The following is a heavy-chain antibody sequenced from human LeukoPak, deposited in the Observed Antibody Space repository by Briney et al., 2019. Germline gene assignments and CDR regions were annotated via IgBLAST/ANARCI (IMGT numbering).Heavy chain of an antibody. Sequence: GSSVKVSCKASGYTFTSYDINWVGQATGQGLEWTGWMNPNSGNTGYVLKFQGRVTMTRNTYISIAYMELSSLRSEDTAVYYCARGTLTAKTYYYDSGGYPRYGMDVWGQGTTVTVSS. D-gene: IGHD3-22*01. J-gene: IGHJ6*02. CDR2: MNPNSGNT. V-gene: IGHV1-8*01. CDR3: ARGTLTAKTYYYDSGGYPRYGMDV. CDR1: GYTFTSYD.